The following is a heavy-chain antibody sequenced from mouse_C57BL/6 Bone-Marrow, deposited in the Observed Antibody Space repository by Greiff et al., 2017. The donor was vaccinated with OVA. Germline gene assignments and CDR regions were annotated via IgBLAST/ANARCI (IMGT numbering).Heavy chain of an antibody. V-gene: IGHV1-52*01. CDR2: IDPSDSET. D-gene: IGHD2-3*01. CDR1: GYTFTSYW. J-gene: IGHJ4*01. CDR3: ARDDGYSLGDY. Sequence: QVQLQQPGAELVRPGSSVKLSCKASGYTFTSYWMHWVKQRPIQGLEWIGNIDPSDSETHYNQKFKDKATLTVDKSSSTAYMQLCSLTSEDSAVYYCARDDGYSLGDYWGQGTSVTVSS.